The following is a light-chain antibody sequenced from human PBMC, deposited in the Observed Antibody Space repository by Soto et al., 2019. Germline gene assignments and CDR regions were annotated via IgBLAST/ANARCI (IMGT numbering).Light chain of an antibody. CDR1: TSNIGSNT. V-gene: IGLV1-44*01. CDR2: GNH. CDR3: ATWDDSLNVLYV. Sequence: QSVLTQPPSASGTPGQRVTISCSGSTSNIGSNTVNWYQHLPGTAPKLLIYGNHQRPSGVPDRFSGSKSGTSASLAISGLQSEDEGDYYCATWDDSLNVLYVFGTGTKLTVL. J-gene: IGLJ1*01.